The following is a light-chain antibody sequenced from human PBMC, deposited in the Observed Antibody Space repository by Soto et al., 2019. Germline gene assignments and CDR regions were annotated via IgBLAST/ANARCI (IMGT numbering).Light chain of an antibody. CDR2: GIS. CDR3: EQYGSTPRT. CDR1: QSVSSNY. V-gene: IGKV3-20*01. J-gene: IGKJ1*01. Sequence: EIVLTQSPGTLSLSPGERATLSYRASQSVSSNYFAWYQQKPGQAPRLLIYGISIRATGIPDRFSGSGSGTDFTLTISRLEPEDFAVYYCEQYGSTPRTFGQGTKVEIK.